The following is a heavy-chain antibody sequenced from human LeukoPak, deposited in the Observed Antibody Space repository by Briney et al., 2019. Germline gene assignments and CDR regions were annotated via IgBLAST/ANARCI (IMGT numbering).Heavy chain of an antibody. D-gene: IGHD6-19*01. V-gene: IGHV4-4*07. CDR2: VYTSGST. CDR3: ARVWGSSGWYGNNWFDP. CDR1: GGSISSYF. Sequence: PSETLSLTCTVWGGSISSYFWSWIGQPAGKGRDGVGRVYTSGSTNYNASIKSGVTKSVDPSKSQFPLQLSSVTAADTAVYYCARVWGSSGWYGNNWFDPWGQGTLVTVSS. J-gene: IGHJ5*02.